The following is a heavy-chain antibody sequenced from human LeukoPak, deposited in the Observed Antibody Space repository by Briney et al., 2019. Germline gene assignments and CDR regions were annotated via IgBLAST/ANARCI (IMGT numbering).Heavy chain of an antibody. J-gene: IGHJ5*02. CDR1: GYTFTGYY. V-gene: IGHV1-2*02. Sequence: ASVKVSCKASGYTFTGYYMHWVRQAPGQGLEWMGWINPNSGGTNYAQKFQGRVTMTRDTSISTAYMELSRLRSDDTAVYYCARGGFCSSTSCRPVWWFDPWGQGTLVTVSS. CDR2: INPNSGGT. D-gene: IGHD2-2*01. CDR3: ARGGFCSSTSCRPVWWFDP.